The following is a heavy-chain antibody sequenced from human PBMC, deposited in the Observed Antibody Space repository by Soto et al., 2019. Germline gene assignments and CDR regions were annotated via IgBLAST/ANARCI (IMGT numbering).Heavy chain of an antibody. Sequence: GGSLRLSCAASGFTFSDYAMSWVRQAPGKGLEWVSSITSASDYIFYADSVKGRFTISRDNANNSLYLQMNSLRAEDTAVYYCARVGTGSSTPLDIWGQGTMVTVSS. CDR1: GFTFSDYA. V-gene: IGHV3-21*01. J-gene: IGHJ3*02. CDR2: ITSASDYI. D-gene: IGHD3-9*01. CDR3: ARVGTGSSTPLDI.